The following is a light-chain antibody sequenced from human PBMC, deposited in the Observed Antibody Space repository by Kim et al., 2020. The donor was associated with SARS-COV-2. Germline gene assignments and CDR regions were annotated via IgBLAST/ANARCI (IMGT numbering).Light chain of an antibody. Sequence: SYELTQPPSVSVSPGQTASITCSGNKLGDKYACWYQQKPGQSPVLVIYQDSKRPSGIPERFSGSNSGNTATLTISGTQAIDEADYYCQARDSSTAWVFGG. CDR3: QARDSSTAWV. CDR2: QDS. V-gene: IGLV3-1*01. J-gene: IGLJ3*02. CDR1: KLGDKY.